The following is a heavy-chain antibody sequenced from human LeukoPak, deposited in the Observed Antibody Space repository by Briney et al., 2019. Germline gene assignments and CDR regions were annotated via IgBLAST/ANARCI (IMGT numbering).Heavy chain of an antibody. D-gene: IGHD6-19*01. CDR1: GYTFTSYG. CDR2: INPSGGST. V-gene: IGHV1-46*01. J-gene: IGHJ4*02. Sequence: ASVKVSCKASGYTFTSYGISWVRQAPGQGLEWVGIINPSGGSTSYAQKFQGRVTMTRDTSTSTVYMELSSLRSEDTAVYYCARAGSSGWYAYDYWGQGTLVTVSS. CDR3: ARAGSSGWYAYDY.